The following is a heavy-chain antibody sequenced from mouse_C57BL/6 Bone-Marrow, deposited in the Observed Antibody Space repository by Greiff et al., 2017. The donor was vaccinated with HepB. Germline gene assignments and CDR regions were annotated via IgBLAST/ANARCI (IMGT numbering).Heavy chain of an antibody. J-gene: IGHJ2*01. CDR1: GYTFTSYW. D-gene: IGHD3-2*02. Sequence: QVQLQQPGAELVKPGASVKMSCKASGYTFTSYWITWVKQRPGQGLEWIGDIYPGSGSTNYNEKLKSKATLTVDTSSSTAYMQLSSLTSEDSAVYYCARSGQLRLRGGDWGQGTTLTVSS. CDR3: ARSGQLRLRGGD. CDR2: IYPGSGST. V-gene: IGHV1-55*01.